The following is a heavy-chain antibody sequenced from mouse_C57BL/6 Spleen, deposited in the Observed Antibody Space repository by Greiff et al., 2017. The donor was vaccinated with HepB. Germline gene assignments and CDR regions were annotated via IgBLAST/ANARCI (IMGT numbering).Heavy chain of an antibody. CDR3: ARGGTGTY. D-gene: IGHD4-1*01. Sequence: EVQLQQSGPELVKPGASVKISCKASGYSFTGYYMNWVKQSPEKSLEWIGEINPSTGGTTYNQKFKAKATLTVDKSSSTAYMQLKSLTSEDSAVYYCARGGTGTYWGQGTTLTVSS. CDR1: GYSFTGYY. V-gene: IGHV1-42*01. J-gene: IGHJ2*01. CDR2: INPSTGGT.